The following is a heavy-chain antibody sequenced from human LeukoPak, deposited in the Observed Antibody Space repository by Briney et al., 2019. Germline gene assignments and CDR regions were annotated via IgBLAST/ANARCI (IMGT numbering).Heavy chain of an antibody. CDR3: ASRKLGNDY. CDR1: GGSIRTYY. CDR2: IYYSGST. V-gene: IGHV4-59*01. D-gene: IGHD7-27*01. Sequence: SETLSLTCTVSGGSIRTYYWSWIRQPPGKGLEWIGYIYYSGSTNYNPSLKSRVTISADTSKYQFSLNLSSVTAADTAVYYCASRKLGNDYWGQGTLVTVSS. J-gene: IGHJ4*02.